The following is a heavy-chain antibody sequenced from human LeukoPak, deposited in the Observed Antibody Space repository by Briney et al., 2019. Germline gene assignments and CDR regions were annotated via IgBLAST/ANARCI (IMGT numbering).Heavy chain of an antibody. CDR3: ARVGYRSSTSCYKDGYSSSWYDYYYYYMDV. CDR2: IYYSGST. CDR1: GGSISSSSYY. J-gene: IGHJ6*03. D-gene: IGHD2-2*02. V-gene: IGHV4-39*07. Sequence: SETLSLTCTVSGGSISSSSYYWGWIRQPPGKGLEWIGSIYYSGSTYYNPSLKSRVTISVDTSKNQFSLKLSSVTAADTAVYYCARVGYRSSTSCYKDGYSSSWYDYYYYYMDVWGKGTTVTVSS.